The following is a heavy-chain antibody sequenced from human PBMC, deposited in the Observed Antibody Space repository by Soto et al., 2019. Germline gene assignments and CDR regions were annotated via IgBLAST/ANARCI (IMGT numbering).Heavy chain of an antibody. CDR2: IYHSGST. V-gene: IGHV4-30-2*01. CDR1: GGSISSGGYS. D-gene: IGHD2-15*01. Sequence: PSETLSLTCAVSGGSISSGGYSWSWIRQPPGKGLEWIGYIYHSGSTYYNPSLKSRVTISVDRSKNQFSLKLSSVTAADTAVYYCARVGEYCSGGSCPNWFDPWGQGTLVTVS. CDR3: ARVGEYCSGGSCPNWFDP. J-gene: IGHJ5*02.